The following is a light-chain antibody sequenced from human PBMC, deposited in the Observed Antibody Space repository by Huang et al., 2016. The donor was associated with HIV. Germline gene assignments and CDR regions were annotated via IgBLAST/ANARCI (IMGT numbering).Light chain of an antibody. CDR2: GAS. Sequence: VVLTQSPDTLSLSPGERAALSSRASHNISNKFLAWYQQKSGQAPGLLIYGASSRAIGIPDRFSGSGSGTDFTLTISRLEPQDSAMYYCQQYLSSPVTFGGGTNVEIK. J-gene: IGKJ4*01. CDR1: HNISNKF. V-gene: IGKV3-20*01. CDR3: QQYLSSPVT.